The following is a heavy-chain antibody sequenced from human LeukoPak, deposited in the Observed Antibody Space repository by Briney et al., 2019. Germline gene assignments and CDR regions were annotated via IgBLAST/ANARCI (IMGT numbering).Heavy chain of an antibody. D-gene: IGHD1-1*01. CDR1: GFTFSNYN. J-gene: IGHJ3*02. Sequence: GGSLRLSCAASGFTFSNYNMNWVRQAPGKGLEWVSSISTSSSYIYYADSVKGRFTISRDDAKSSLYLQMDSLRVEDTALYYCVRDDPGVQQERRLSPFDIWGQGTMVTVSS. V-gene: IGHV3-21*04. CDR2: ISTSSSYI. CDR3: VRDDPGVQQERRLSPFDI.